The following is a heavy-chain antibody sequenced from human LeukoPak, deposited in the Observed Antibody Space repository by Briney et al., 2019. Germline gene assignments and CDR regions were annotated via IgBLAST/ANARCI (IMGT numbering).Heavy chain of an antibody. V-gene: IGHV3-23*01. J-gene: IGHJ5*02. Sequence: PGGSLRLSCAASGFPFSSHAMSWVRQPPGKGLEWVAAISNGKTYYAYSVRGRFAISRDDSTNTVYLHMNSLRDEDTALYHCVREAGYCAPVCVKTNWIDPWGQGTLVTVSS. CDR2: ISNGKT. D-gene: IGHD2-15*01. CDR3: VREAGYCAPVCVKTNWIDP. CDR1: GFPFSSHA.